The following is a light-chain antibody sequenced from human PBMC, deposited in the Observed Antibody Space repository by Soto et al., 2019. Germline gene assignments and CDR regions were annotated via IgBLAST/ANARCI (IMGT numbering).Light chain of an antibody. CDR1: QSVNSSS. J-gene: IGKJ1*01. V-gene: IGKV3-20*01. CDR2: GAS. CDR3: QQYGSSPTWT. Sequence: EVVLTQSPGTLSLSTGERATLSCRASQSVNSSSLAWYQQKPGQAPRLLIYGASSRATGIPDRFSGSGSGTDFTLTISRLEPEDFAVYYCQQYGSSPTWTFCQGTKVDIK.